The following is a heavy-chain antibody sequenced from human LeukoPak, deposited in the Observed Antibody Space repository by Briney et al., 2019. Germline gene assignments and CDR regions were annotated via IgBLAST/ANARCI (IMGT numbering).Heavy chain of an antibody. Sequence: GGSLRLSCEVSGSTFRNYWMSWVRQVPGKRLEWLACIKRDGSERHYVDSVKGRFTISRDNSKNTLYLQMNSLRAEDTAVYYCAKDREELLWFGELNRVDPWGQGTLVTVSS. J-gene: IGHJ5*02. CDR2: IKRDGSER. D-gene: IGHD3-10*01. V-gene: IGHV3-7*03. CDR1: GSTFRNYW. CDR3: AKDREELLWFGELNRVDP.